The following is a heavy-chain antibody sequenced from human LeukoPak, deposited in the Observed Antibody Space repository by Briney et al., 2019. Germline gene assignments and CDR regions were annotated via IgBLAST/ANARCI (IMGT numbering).Heavy chain of an antibody. V-gene: IGHV1-2*06. CDR2: INPNSGGT. CDR1: GYTFTTYA. CDR3: ARMEFYDSSGYYYAFDY. D-gene: IGHD3-22*01. J-gene: IGHJ4*02. Sequence: ASVKVSCKASGYTFTTYAMHWLRQAPGQGLEWMGRINPNSGGTNYAQKFQGRVTMTRDTSISTAYMELSRLRSDDTAVYYCARMEFYDSSGYYYAFDYWGQGTLVTVSS.